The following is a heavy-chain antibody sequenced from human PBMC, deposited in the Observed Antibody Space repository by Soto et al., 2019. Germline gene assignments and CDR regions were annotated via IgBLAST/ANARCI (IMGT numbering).Heavy chain of an antibody. D-gene: IGHD1-26*01. V-gene: IGHV3-30-3*01. CDR3: ARDGADGSGMDV. Sequence: GGSLRLSCAASGFTFSSYAMHWVRQAPGKGLEWVAVISYDGSNKYYADSVKGRFTISRDNSKNTLYLQMNSLRAEDTAVYYCARDGADGSGMDVWGQGTTVTVSS. J-gene: IGHJ6*02. CDR2: ISYDGSNK. CDR1: GFTFSSYA.